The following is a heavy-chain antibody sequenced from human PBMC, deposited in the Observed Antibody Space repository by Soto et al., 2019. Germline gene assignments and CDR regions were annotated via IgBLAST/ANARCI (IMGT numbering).Heavy chain of an antibody. Sequence: EVQLVETGGGLIQPGGSLRLSCAASGFTVSSNYMSWVRQAPGKGLESVSVIYSGGSTYYADSVKGRFTISRDNSKNTLYLQMNSLRAEDTAVYYCARDLWVGEVGGAHYYYYYGMDVWGQWTTVTVSS. V-gene: IGHV3-53*02. D-gene: IGHD3-10*01. CDR1: GFTVSSNY. CDR3: ARDLWVGEVGGAHYYYYYGMDV. J-gene: IGHJ6*02. CDR2: IYSGGST.